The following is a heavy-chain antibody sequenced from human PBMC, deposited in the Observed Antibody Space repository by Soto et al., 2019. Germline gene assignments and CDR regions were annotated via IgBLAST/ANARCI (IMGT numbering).Heavy chain of an antibody. D-gene: IGHD6-19*01. CDR3: ARDLIVVAGTPWFDP. V-gene: IGHV1-2*02. CDR2: INPNSGGT. J-gene: IGHJ5*02. Sequence: ASVKVSCKASGYTFTGYYMHWVRQAPGQGLEWMGWINPNSGGTNYAQKFQGRVTMTRDTSISTAYMELSRLRSDDTAVYYCARDLIVVAGTPWFDPWGQGTLVTVSS. CDR1: GYTFTGYY.